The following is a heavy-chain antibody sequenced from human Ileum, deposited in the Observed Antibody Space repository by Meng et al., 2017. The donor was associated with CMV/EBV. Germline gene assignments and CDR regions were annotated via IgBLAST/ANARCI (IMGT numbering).Heavy chain of an antibody. D-gene: IGHD2-2*01. Sequence: QAQLVESGGSMVKPGGSLITSCAASGFTFSDTYMSWIRQAPGRGLECLSYISPNSVDTNYADSVKGRFTISRDNSKNSLYLQMDSLGAEDTAVYYCSTTARLFTNWGQGTLVTVAS. CDR2: ISPNSVDT. V-gene: IGHV3-11*05. CDR3: STTARLFTN. CDR1: GFTFSDTY. J-gene: IGHJ4*02.